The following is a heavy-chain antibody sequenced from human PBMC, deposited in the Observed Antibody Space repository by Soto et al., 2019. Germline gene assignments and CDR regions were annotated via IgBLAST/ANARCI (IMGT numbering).Heavy chain of an antibody. J-gene: IGHJ5*01. CDR2: INHSGST. Sequence: SETLSLTCGVYGESFSVYYWSWIRQPPGKGLEWIGEINHSGSTNYNPSLKSRVTISVDTSKNHLSLKLSSVTAADTAVYYCAREKHPWVAVPVRQLKSTWWFDSWGQGTLVTVSS. V-gene: IGHV4-34*01. D-gene: IGHD6-19*01. CDR3: AREKHPWVAVPVRQLKSTWWFDS. CDR1: GESFSVYY.